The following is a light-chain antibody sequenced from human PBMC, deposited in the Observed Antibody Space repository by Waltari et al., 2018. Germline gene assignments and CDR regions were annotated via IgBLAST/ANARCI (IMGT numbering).Light chain of an antibody. CDR2: DVT. CDR3: CSFAGSYTWV. J-gene: IGLJ3*02. V-gene: IGLV2-11*01. CDR1: SSDVGGYKH. Sequence: QSALTQPRPVSGSPGQSVTISCTGTSSDVGGYKHVSWYQQPPGNAPKLIFYDVTERPSGVPDRSSGSKSGNTASLTISGLQPEDEADYYCCSFAGSYTWVFGGGTKVTVL.